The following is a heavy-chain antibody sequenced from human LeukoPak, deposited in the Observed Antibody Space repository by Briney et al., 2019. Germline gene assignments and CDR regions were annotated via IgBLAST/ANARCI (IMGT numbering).Heavy chain of an antibody. J-gene: IGHJ3*02. D-gene: IGHD3-3*01. Sequence: SETLSLTCTVSGGSISSYYWSRIRQPPGKGLEWIGYIYYSGSTNYNPSLKSRVTVSVDTSKNQFSLKLSSVTAADTAVYYCARDFFAFDIWGQGTMVTVSS. CDR2: IYYSGST. CDR1: GGSISSYY. V-gene: IGHV4-59*01. CDR3: ARDFFAFDI.